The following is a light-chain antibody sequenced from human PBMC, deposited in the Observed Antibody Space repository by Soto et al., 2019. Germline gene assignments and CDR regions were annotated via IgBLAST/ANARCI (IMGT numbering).Light chain of an antibody. CDR1: TSNIGSNY. V-gene: IGLV1-47*02. Sequence: QSVLTQPPSTSGTPGQTVTISCSGSTSNIGSNYVYWYQQLPGTAPQLLISNDNQRPSGVPDRFSGSKSGTSASLAISGLRSEDEADYSCAAWDDSLSGVVFGGGTKLPS. CDR3: AAWDDSLSGVV. CDR2: NDN. J-gene: IGLJ2*01.